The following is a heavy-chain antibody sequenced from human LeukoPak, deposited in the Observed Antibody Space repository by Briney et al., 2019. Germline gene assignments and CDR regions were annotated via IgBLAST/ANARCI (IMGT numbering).Heavy chain of an antibody. V-gene: IGHV4-59*08. CDR2: IYYSGST. D-gene: IGHD3-3*01. CDR3: ARHPGGYYNRWFDL. Sequence: PSETLSLTCAVYGGSFSGYYWSWIRQPPGKGLEWIGYIYYSGSTNYNPSLKSRVTISVDTSKNQFSLKLSSVTAADTAVYYCARHPGGYYNRWFDLWGQGTLVTVSS. CDR1: GGSFSGYY. J-gene: IGHJ5*02.